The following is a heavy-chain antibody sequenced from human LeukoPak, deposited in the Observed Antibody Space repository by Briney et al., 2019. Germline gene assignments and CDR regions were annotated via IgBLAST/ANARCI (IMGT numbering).Heavy chain of an antibody. J-gene: IGHJ5*02. CDR3: AKSIAAAGNA. CDR2: ISGSGGGT. D-gene: IGHD6-13*01. V-gene: IGHV3-23*01. CDR1: GFTFSSYA. Sequence: GGSLRLSCAASGFTFSSYAMSWVRQAPGKGLEWASVISGSGGGTYYADSVKGRFTISRDNSKNTLYLQMNSLRAEDTAVYYCAKSIAAAGNAWGQGTLVTVSS.